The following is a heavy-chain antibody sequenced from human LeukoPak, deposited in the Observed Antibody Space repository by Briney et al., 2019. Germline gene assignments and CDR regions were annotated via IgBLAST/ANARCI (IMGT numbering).Heavy chain of an antibody. CDR2: IIPIFGTA. V-gene: IGHV1-69*05. D-gene: IGHD6-13*01. CDR1: GGTFSSYA. J-gene: IGHJ4*02. CDR3: ARAPLPGYSSSWYGSVY. Sequence: SVKVSCKASGGTFSSYAISWVRQAPGQGLEWMGRIIPIFGTANYAQKFLGRVTITTHESPSTAYMALSCLRSEDTAVYCCARAPLPGYSSSWYGSVYWAQGTLVTVSS.